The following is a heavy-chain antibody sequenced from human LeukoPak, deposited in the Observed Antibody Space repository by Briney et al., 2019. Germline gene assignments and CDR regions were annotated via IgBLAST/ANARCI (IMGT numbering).Heavy chain of an antibody. V-gene: IGHV4-61*02. Sequence: SETLSLTCTVSGGSISSGSYYWSWIRQPAGKGLEWIGRIYTGGSTNYNPSLKSRVTMSVDTSKNQFSLKLSSVTAADTAVYYCASNTYCSGGSCNRIWGQGTLVTVSS. D-gene: IGHD2-15*01. CDR1: GGSISSGSYY. CDR2: IYTGGST. CDR3: ASNTYCSGGSCNRI. J-gene: IGHJ4*02.